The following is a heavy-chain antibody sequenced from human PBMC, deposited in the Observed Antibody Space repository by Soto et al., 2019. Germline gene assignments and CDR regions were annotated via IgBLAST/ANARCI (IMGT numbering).Heavy chain of an antibody. Sequence: SETLSLTCAVYGGSFSGYYWSWIRQPPGKGLEWIGEINHSGSTNYNPSLKSRVTISVDTSKSQFSLNLSSVTAADTAVYYCARRPYYYDSPGPPRWGQGMLVTVSS. CDR3: ARRPYYYDSPGPPR. CDR1: GGSFSGYY. CDR2: INHSGST. J-gene: IGHJ4*02. D-gene: IGHD3-22*01. V-gene: IGHV4-34*01.